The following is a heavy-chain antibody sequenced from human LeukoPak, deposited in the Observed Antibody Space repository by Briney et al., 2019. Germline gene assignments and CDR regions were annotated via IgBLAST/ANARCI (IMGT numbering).Heavy chain of an antibody. J-gene: IGHJ4*02. D-gene: IGHD3-10*01. V-gene: IGHV1-69*05. CDR1: GGTFSSYA. CDR3: ARLWGSGSYRHFDY. Sequence: GASVKVSCKASGGTFSSYAISWVRQAPGQGLEWMGGIIPIFGTANYAQKFQGRVTITTDESTSTAYMELSSLKASDTAMYYCARLWGSGSYRHFDYWGQGTLVTVSS. CDR2: IIPIFGTA.